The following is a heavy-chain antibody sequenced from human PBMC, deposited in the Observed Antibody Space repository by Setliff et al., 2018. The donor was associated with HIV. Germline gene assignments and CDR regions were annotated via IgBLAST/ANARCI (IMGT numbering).Heavy chain of an antibody. V-gene: IGHV3-21*01. D-gene: IGHD1-1*01. CDR3: VRGDWNNGLDV. Sequence: GGSLRLSCAASGFNFSTHTMNWIRQAPGKGLEWVSSISSSGTYIYYADSMKGRFTISRDNAKNSLYLQMNSLRAEDTAVYHCVRGDWNNGLDVWGQGTTVTVSS. CDR1: GFNFSTHT. J-gene: IGHJ6*02. CDR2: ISSSGTYI.